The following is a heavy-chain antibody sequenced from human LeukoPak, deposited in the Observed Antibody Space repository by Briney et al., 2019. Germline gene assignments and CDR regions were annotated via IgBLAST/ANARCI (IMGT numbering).Heavy chain of an antibody. D-gene: IGHD5-18*01. CDR1: GFSVSSSY. CDR2: IYGGGNT. CDR3: ASGRRDSNGFVDY. J-gene: IGHJ4*02. Sequence: PGGSLRLSCAASGFSVSSSYVSWVRQAPRKGLEWVSIIYGGGNTYYVDSVEGRFTISRDNSKNTLYLQMNTLRAEDTAVYYCASGRRDSNGFVDYWGQGILVTVSS. V-gene: IGHV3-66*01.